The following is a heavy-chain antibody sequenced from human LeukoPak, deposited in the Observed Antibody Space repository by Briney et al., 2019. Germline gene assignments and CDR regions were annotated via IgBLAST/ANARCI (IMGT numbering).Heavy chain of an antibody. J-gene: IGHJ3*02. CDR2: ISYGGIDK. D-gene: IGHD3-3*01. CDR3: ARESWSDSVAFDI. CDR1: GFNFSSYA. Sequence: PWTSLRLSCAASGFNFSSYAMHWVRQAPGEGLEWVGLISYGGIDKSYADSVKGRFTISRDSSKRTLYLQMNSLRAEDTAMYYCARESWSDSVAFDIWGLGTIVIVSS. V-gene: IGHV3-30*04.